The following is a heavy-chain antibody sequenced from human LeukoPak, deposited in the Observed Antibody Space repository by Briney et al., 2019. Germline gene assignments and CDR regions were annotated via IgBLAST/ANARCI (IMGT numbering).Heavy chain of an antibody. V-gene: IGHV3-21*01. CDR2: ISSSSSYI. J-gene: IGHJ4*02. CDR1: GFTFSSYS. D-gene: IGHD3-10*01. Sequence: GGSLRLSCAASGFTFSSYSMNWVRQAPGKGLEWVSSISSSSSYIYYAHSVKGRFTISRDNAKNSLYLQMNSLRAEDTAVYYCARERRWVRGVDYWGQGTLVTVSS. CDR3: ARERRWVRGVDY.